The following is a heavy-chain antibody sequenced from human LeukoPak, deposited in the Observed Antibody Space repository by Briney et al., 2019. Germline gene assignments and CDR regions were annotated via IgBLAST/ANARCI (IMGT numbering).Heavy chain of an antibody. CDR3: ASLNGPGY. V-gene: IGHV3-7*01. J-gene: IGHJ4*02. Sequence: GGSLRLSXVASGFTFSSYWMSWVRQAPGKGLEWVANIKQDGSEKYYVDSVKGRFTISRDNAKNSLYLQMNSLRAEDTAVYYCASLNGPGYWGQGTLVTVSS. CDR1: GFTFSSYW. CDR2: IKQDGSEK. D-gene: IGHD3-9*01.